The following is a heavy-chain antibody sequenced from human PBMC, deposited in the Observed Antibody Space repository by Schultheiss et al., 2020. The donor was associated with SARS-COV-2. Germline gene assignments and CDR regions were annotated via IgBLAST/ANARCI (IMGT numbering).Heavy chain of an antibody. Sequence: SQTLSLTCAVYGGSFSGYYWSWIRQPPGKGLEWIGYIYYSGSTNYNPSLKSRVTISVDTSKNQFSLKLSSVTAAETAVYYCVRGETGLRLGEFSLFLYYYYGMDVWGQGTTVTVSS. CDR1: GGSFSGYY. CDR2: IYYSGST. J-gene: IGHJ6*02. D-gene: IGHD3-16*02. CDR3: VRGETGLRLGEFSLFLYYYYGMDV. V-gene: IGHV4-59*12.